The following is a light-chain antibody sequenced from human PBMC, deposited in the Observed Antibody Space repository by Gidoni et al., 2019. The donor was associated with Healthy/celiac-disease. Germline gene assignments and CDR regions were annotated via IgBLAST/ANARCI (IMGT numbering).Light chain of an antibody. CDR3: MQALQIIT. CDR2: LGS. Sequence: DIVMTQSPLSLPVTPGEPASISCRSSQSLLHSNGYNYLVWYLQKPGQSPQLLIYLGSNRASGVPDRFSGSGSGTDFTLKISRVEAEDVGVYYCMQALQIITFGQGTRLEIK. J-gene: IGKJ5*01. CDR1: QSLLHSNGYNY. V-gene: IGKV2-28*01.